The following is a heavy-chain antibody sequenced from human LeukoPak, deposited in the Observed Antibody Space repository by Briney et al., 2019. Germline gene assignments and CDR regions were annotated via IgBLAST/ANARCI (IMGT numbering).Heavy chain of an antibody. J-gene: IGHJ4*02. V-gene: IGHV4-39*01. D-gene: IGHD6-6*01. Sequence: KASETLSLTCTVSGGSISSSSYYWGWIRQPPGKGLEWIGSIYYSGSTYYNPSLKSRVTISVDTSKNQFSLKLSSVTAADTAVYYCARSSIAARPDPPFDYWGQGTLVTVSS. CDR3: ARSSIAARPDPPFDY. CDR2: IYYSGST. CDR1: GGSISSSSYY.